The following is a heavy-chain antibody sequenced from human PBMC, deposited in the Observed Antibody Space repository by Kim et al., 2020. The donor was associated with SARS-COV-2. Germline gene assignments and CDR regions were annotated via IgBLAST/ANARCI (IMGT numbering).Heavy chain of an antibody. CDR1: GDSVSSGDYS. J-gene: IGHJ4*02. CDR2: SYRGGNR. V-gene: IGHV4-30-2*01. D-gene: IGHD2-2*01. Sequence: SETLSLTCTVSGDSVSSGDYSWGWIRQPPGKGLEWVAYSYRGGNRYYNPSLESRVTISVDGSKNQFSLNLTSVTAADTAVYFCISSLRTSSTCYLGALDFWGQGTLVTVAS. CDR3: ISSLRTSSTCYLGALDF.